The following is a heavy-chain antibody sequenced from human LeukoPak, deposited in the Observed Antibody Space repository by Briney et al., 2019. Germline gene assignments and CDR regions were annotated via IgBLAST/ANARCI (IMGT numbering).Heavy chain of an antibody. Sequence: SETLSLTCTVSGGSISSYYWSWIRQPAGKGLEWIGHMYTSGTTNYNPSLKSRVTMSVDTSKNQFSLKLSSVTAADTAVYYCAKSNGYGLVDIWGQGTMVTVSS. V-gene: IGHV4-4*07. J-gene: IGHJ3*02. CDR1: GGSISSYY. D-gene: IGHD3-10*01. CDR2: MYTSGTT. CDR3: AKSNGYGLVDI.